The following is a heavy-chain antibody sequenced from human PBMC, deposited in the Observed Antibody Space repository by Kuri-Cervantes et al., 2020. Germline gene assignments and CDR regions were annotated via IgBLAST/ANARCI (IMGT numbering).Heavy chain of an antibody. CDR2: IIPIFGTA. D-gene: IGHD2-2*01. CDR1: GGTFSSYA. V-gene: IGHV1-69*13. CDR3: ARVPDIAVVPAQYYYYMDV. Sequence: SVKVSCKASGGTFSSYAISWVRQAPGQGLEWMGGIIPIFGTANYAQKFQGRVTITADESTSTAYMELSSLRSEDTAVYYCARVPDIAVVPAQYYYYMDVWGKGTTVTVSS. J-gene: IGHJ6*03.